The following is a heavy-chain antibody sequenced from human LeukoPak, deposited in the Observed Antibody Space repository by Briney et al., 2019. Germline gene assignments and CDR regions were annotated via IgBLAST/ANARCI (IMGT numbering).Heavy chain of an antibody. Sequence: PGGSLRLSCTASGFTFSDYNMNWVRQAPGKGLEWVSVISSSSTYIYYADSVKGRFTISRDNAKNSLYLQMNSLRPEDTAVYYCARFGYNDFDYWGQGTLVTVS. CDR2: ISSSSTYI. D-gene: IGHD5-24*01. CDR3: ARFGYNDFDY. J-gene: IGHJ4*02. V-gene: IGHV3-21*01. CDR1: GFTFSDYN.